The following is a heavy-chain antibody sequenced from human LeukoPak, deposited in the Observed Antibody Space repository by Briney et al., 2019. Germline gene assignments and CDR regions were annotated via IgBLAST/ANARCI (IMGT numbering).Heavy chain of an antibody. V-gene: IGHV1-18*01. Sequence: ASVKVSCKASGYTFTSYIISWVRQAPGQGLEWMGWINDYNGNTDNAQRVQGRVTMTTDTSTSTAYMELKSLRSDDTAVYYCARDRHIAAAVYYYYMDVWGKGTPVTVSS. D-gene: IGHD6-13*01. CDR3: ARDRHIAAAVYYYYMDV. J-gene: IGHJ6*03. CDR1: GYTFTSYI. CDR2: INDYNGNT.